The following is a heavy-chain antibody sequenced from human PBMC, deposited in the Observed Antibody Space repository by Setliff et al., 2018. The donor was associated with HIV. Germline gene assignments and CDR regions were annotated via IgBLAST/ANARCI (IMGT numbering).Heavy chain of an antibody. Sequence: SETLSLTCTVYGGSFSAYYWTWIRQPPGKGLEWIGEISHGGSTSYNPSLKSRVTISVDTSKNQFSLKMSSVTAADTAVYYCLTSSIGPLPWDYWGQGTLVTVSS. CDR2: ISHGGST. CDR3: LTSSIGPLPWDY. D-gene: IGHD6-6*01. J-gene: IGHJ4*02. V-gene: IGHV4-34*01. CDR1: GGSFSAYY.